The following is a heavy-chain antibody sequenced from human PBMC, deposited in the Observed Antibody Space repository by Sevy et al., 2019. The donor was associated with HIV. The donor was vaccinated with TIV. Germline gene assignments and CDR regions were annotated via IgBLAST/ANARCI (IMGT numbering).Heavy chain of an antibody. D-gene: IGHD6-13*01. V-gene: IGHV3-7*01. CDR3: ARGASGAAAGRFDS. CDR2: INQGGNQK. Sequence: GGSLRLSCAASGFTFSSYWINWVRQAPGEGLEWVANINQGGNQKHYMDSVKGRFTISRDNAKNAVYLQMNSLRVEDTAVYYCARGASGAAAGRFDSWGQGTLVTVSS. CDR1: GFTFSSYW. J-gene: IGHJ4*02.